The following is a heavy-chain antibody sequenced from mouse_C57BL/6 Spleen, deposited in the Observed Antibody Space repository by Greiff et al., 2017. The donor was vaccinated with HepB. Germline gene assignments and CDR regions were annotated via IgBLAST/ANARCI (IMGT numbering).Heavy chain of an antibody. CDR1: GYTFTDYE. CDR2: IDPETGGT. J-gene: IGHJ1*03. V-gene: IGHV1-15*01. Sequence: VQLQQSGAELVRPGASVTLSCKASGYTFTDYEMHWVKQTPVHGLEWIGAIDPETGGTAYNQKFKGKAILTADKSSSTAYMELRSLTSEDSAVYYCRRCNGYFWYFDVWGTGTTVTVSS. CDR3: RRCNGYFWYFDV. D-gene: IGHD2-3*01.